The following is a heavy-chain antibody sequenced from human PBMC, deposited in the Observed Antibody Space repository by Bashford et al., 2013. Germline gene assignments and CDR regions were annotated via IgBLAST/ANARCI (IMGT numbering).Heavy chain of an antibody. CDR3: ARVGGFRFVEWTYGMDV. CDR2: MNPNNGAT. J-gene: IGHJ6*02. V-gene: IGHV1-2*02. CDR1: GYTFTGYY. Sequence: ASVKVSCKASGYTFTGYYVHWVRQAPGQGLEWLGWMNPNNGATKYAERFQGRVTMTRDTSITTAYMEVSSLKSDDTAVYYCARVGGFRFVEWTYGMDVWGQGTTVTVSS. D-gene: IGHD3-3*01.